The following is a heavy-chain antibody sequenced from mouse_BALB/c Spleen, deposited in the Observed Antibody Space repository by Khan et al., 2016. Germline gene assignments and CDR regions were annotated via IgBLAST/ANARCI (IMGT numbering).Heavy chain of an antibody. Sequence: EVKLLESGGGLVQPGGSLKLSCAASGFDFRSYCMSWVRQAPGQGLEWIGEINPDSSTIYYTPSLKDKFIISRDNANNTLYLQMSKVTSEDTALYYGGGLYYDGFIDYWGQGTTLTVSS. V-gene: IGHV4-1*02. J-gene: IGHJ2*01. CDR2: INPDSSTI. D-gene: IGHD1-1*01. CDR3: GGLYYDGFIDY. CDR1: GFDFRSYC.